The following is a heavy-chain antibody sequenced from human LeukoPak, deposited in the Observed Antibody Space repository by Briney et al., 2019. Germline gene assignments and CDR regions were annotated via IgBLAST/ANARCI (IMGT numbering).Heavy chain of an antibody. CDR1: GDSISSSSKF. V-gene: IGHV4-39*01. D-gene: IGHD3-9*01. J-gene: IGHJ4*02. Sequence: SETLSLTCTVSGDSISSSSKFWGWIRQPPGQGLEWIVSISYSGSTYYHPSLKSRVTISVDTSKNQFSLKLSSVTAADTAVYYCARLRLTNSAFDDYWGQGTLVTVSS. CDR3: ARLRLTNSAFDDY. CDR2: ISYSGST.